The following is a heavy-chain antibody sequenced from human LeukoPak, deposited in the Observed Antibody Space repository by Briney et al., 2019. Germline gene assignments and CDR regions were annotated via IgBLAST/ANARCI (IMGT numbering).Heavy chain of an antibody. CDR3: ARARSSGYYY. V-gene: IGHV4-39*07. D-gene: IGHD3-22*01. CDR2: IYYSGST. CDR1: GGSISSSSYY. Sequence: SETLSLTCTVSGGSISSSSYYWGWIRQPPGKGLEWIGSIYYSGSTYYNPSLKSRVTISVDTSKNQFSLKLSSVTAADAAVYYCARARSSGYYYWGQGTLVTVSS. J-gene: IGHJ4*02.